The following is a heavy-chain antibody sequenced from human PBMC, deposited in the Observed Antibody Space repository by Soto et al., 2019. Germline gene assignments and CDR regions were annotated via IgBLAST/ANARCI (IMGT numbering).Heavy chain of an antibody. J-gene: IGHJ4*02. CDR1: GFIFSSYA. V-gene: IGHV3-30-3*01. CDR2: ISYDGSNK. Sequence: QVQLVESGGGVVQPGRSLRLSCVASGFIFSSYAMHWVRQAPGKGLEWVAVISYDGSNKYYADSVKGRFTISRDNSKNTLYLQMNSLRAEDTAVYYCARVGRLQAPDYWGQGTLVTVSS. CDR3: ARVGRLQAPDY. D-gene: IGHD6-25*01.